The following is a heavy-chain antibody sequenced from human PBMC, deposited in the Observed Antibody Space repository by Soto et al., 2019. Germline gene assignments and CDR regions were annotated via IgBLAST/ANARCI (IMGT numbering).Heavy chain of an antibody. J-gene: IGHJ6*03. CDR3: ARARHYDFWSGPTSYYYYMDV. V-gene: IGHV4-59*01. CDR2: IYYSGST. Sequence: SETLSLTCTVSGGSISSYYWSWIRQPPGKGLEWIGYIYYSGSTNYNPSLKSRVTISVDTSKNQFSLKLSSVTAVDTAVYYCARARHYDFWSGPTSYYYYMDVWGKGTTVTVSS. CDR1: GGSISSYY. D-gene: IGHD3-3*01.